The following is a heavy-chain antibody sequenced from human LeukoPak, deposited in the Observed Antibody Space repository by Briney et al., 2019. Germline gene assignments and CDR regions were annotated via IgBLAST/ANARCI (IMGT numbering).Heavy chain of an antibody. V-gene: IGHV3-66*01. D-gene: IGHD1-26*01. CDR1: GFTVSSNY. CDR3: AREGGSYYGEI. J-gene: IGHJ4*02. CDR2: IYSGGST. Sequence: GGSLRLSCAASGFTVSSNYMSWVRQAPGKGLEWVSVIYSGGSTYYADSVKGRFTISGDNSKNTLYLQMNSLRAEDTAVYYCAREGGSYYGEIWGQGTLVTVSS.